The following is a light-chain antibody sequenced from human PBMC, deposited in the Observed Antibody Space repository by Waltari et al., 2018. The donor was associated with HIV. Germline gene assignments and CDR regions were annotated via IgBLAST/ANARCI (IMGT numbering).Light chain of an antibody. V-gene: IGLV2-8*01. CDR3: SSYAGSSSFV. J-gene: IGLJ1*01. Sequence: QSALTQPPSASGSPGQSVTISCTGTSNDVGGYNYVSWYQQHPGKAPKLMIYDVNRRPSGVPERFSGSKSGNTASLTVSGLQAEDEADYFCSSYAGSSSFVFGTGTKVTVL. CDR1: SNDVGGYNY. CDR2: DVN.